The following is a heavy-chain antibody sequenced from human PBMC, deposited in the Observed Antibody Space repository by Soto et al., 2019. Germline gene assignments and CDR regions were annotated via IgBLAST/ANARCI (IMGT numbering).Heavy chain of an antibody. CDR1: GGTFSSYA. CDR3: ARAPFGSGSYYTAFDI. Sequence: ASVKVSCKASGGTFSSYAISWVRQAPGQGLEWMGGIIPIFGTANYAQKFQGRVTITADESTSTAYMELSSLRSEDTAVYYCARAPFGSGSYYTAFDIWGQGTMVTVSS. J-gene: IGHJ3*02. CDR2: IIPIFGTA. V-gene: IGHV1-69*13. D-gene: IGHD3-10*01.